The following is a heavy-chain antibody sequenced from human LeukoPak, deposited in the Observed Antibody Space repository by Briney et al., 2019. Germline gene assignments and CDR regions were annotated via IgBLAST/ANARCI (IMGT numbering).Heavy chain of an antibody. D-gene: IGHD1-26*01. CDR2: IYTSGST. J-gene: IGHJ6*02. Sequence: SETRSLTCTVSGGSISSDYWSWILQPAGKGLEWIGRIYTSGSTNYNPSLKSPVTMSVDTSKNQFSLKLSSVTAADTAVYYCASEQWDMSYYGMDVWGQGTTVTVSS. CDR3: ASEQWDMSYYGMDV. V-gene: IGHV4-4*07. CDR1: GGSISSDY.